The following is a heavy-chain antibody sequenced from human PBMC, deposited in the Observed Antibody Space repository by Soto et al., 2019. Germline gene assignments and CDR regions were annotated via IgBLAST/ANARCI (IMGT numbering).Heavy chain of an antibody. CDR3: ARGPIDYCSGGSCANWFDP. V-gene: IGHV4-59*01. CDR2: IYYSGST. J-gene: IGHJ5*02. CDR1: GGSISSYY. Sequence: SETLSLTCTVSGGSISSYYWSWIRQPPGKGLEWIGYIYYSGSTNYNPSLKSRVTISVDTSKNQSSLKLSSVTAADTAVYYCARGPIDYCSGGSCANWFDPWGQGTLVTVSS. D-gene: IGHD2-15*01.